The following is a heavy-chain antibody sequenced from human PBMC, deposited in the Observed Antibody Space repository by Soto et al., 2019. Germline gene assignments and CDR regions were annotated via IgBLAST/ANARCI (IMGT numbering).Heavy chain of an antibody. CDR1: GFTFGSYA. Sequence: GGSLRLSCAASGFTFGSYAMHWVRQAPGKGLEWVAVISYDGSNKYYADSVKGRFTISRDNSKNTLYLQMNSLRAEDTAVYYCARDQGITMIVVVISYGMDVWGQETSLTVS. CDR3: ARDQGITMIVVVISYGMDV. J-gene: IGHJ6*02. D-gene: IGHD3-22*01. V-gene: IGHV3-30-3*01. CDR2: ISYDGSNK.